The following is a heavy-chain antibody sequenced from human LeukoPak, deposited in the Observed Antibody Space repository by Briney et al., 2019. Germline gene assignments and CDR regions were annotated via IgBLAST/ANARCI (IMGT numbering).Heavy chain of an antibody. D-gene: IGHD5-12*01. CDR3: ARDLPLKMYGGYEDY. J-gene: IGHJ4*02. CDR2: MNPNSGNT. V-gene: IGHV1-8*01. Sequence: ASVKVSCKASGYTFTSYDINWVRQATGQGLEWMGWMNPNSGNTGYAQKLQGRVTMTTDTSTSTAYMELRSLRSDDTAVYYCARDLPLKMYGGYEDYWGQGTLVTVSS. CDR1: GYTFTSYD.